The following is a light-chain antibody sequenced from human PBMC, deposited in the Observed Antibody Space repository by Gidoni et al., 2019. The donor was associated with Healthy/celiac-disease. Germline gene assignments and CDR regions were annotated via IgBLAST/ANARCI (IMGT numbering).Light chain of an antibody. J-gene: IGKJ3*01. CDR1: QSISSY. V-gene: IGKV1-39*01. Sequence: DIQMTQSPSSLSASVGDRVTITCRASQSISSYLNWYQQKPGKAPKLLIYAASSLQRGVPSRFSGSGSWTDFTLTISSLQPEDFATYYCQQSYSTPPFTFGPGTKVDIK. CDR3: QQSYSTPPFT. CDR2: AAS.